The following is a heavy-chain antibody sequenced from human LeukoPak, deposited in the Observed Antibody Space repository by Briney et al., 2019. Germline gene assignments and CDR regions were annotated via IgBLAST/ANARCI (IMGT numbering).Heavy chain of an antibody. CDR2: INPNSGGT. CDR3: ARGISLWFGELLLDY. D-gene: IGHD3-10*01. J-gene: IGHJ4*02. Sequence: WASVKVSCKASGYTFTSYYMHWVRQAPGQGLEWMGWINPNSGGTNYAQKFQGRVTMTRDTSISTAYMELSRLRSDDTAVYYCARGISLWFGELLLDYWGQGTLVTVSS. V-gene: IGHV1-2*02. CDR1: GYTFTSYY.